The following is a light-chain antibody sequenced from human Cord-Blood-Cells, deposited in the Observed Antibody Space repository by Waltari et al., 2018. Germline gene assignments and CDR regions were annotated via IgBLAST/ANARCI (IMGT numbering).Light chain of an antibody. CDR3: QQYDNLPYT. Sequence: DIQMTQSPSSLSASVGDRVTITCQASQDISNYLNWYQQKPGKAPKLLIYDASNLETGVPSRFSGSGSGTDFTLTIISLQPEDIATYYCQQYDNLPYTFGQGTKLEI. J-gene: IGKJ2*01. V-gene: IGKV1-33*01. CDR1: QDISNY. CDR2: DAS.